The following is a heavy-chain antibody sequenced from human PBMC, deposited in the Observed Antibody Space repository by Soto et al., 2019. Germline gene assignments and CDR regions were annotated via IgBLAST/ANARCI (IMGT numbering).Heavy chain of an antibody. V-gene: IGHV4-30-4*01. Sequence: HVQLQDSGPGLVKPSQTMSLTCTVSGCSISSGDYYWSWIRHPPGKGLEWIGYIYYSGSTYYNPYLKSRVTLSVATSKNQFSLKLSSVTAADTAVYYCARDRGRGYCSSTSCYSNWFDHWGQGTLVTVSS. CDR3: ARDRGRGYCSSTSCYSNWFDH. CDR1: GCSISSGDYY. J-gene: IGHJ5*02. D-gene: IGHD2-2*01. CDR2: IYYSGST.